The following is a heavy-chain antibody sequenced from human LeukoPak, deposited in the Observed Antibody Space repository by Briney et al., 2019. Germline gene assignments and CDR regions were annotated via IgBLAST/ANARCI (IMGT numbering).Heavy chain of an antibody. Sequence: SQTLSLTCTVSGGSIRSGGYSWSWIRQLPGKGLDWIGYIYYSGSTYYNPSLKSRVTISVDTSKNQFSLKLSSVTAADTAVYYCARGAREVRRYGMDVWGKGTTVTVSS. CDR3: ARGAREVRRYGMDV. CDR1: GGSIRSGGYS. V-gene: IGHV4-31*03. CDR2: IYYSGST. D-gene: IGHD3-10*01. J-gene: IGHJ6*04.